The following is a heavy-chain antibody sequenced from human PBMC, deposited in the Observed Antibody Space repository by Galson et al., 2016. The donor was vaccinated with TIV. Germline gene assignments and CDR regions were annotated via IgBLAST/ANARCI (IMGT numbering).Heavy chain of an antibody. D-gene: IGHD2-15*01. J-gene: IGHJ3*02. CDR1: GGTFSFYA. Sequence: SVKVSCKASGGTFSFYAITWVRQAPGQGLEWMGGINPIFRTPNYAQKFQGRVTRTADDSTRTAYMELSSLGSEDTAGYYCARETCSGGTCYSRIGAFDIWGQGTMVTVSS. V-gene: IGHV1-69*13. CDR2: INPIFRTP. CDR3: ARETCSGGTCYSRIGAFDI.